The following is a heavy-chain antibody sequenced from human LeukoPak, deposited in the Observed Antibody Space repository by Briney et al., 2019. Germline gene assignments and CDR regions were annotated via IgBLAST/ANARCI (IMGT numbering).Heavy chain of an antibody. V-gene: IGHV1-2*02. Sequence: GASVKVSCKASGYTFTGYYMHWVRQAPGQGLEWMGWINPNSGGTNYAQKFQGRVTMTRDTSISTAYMELSRLRSDDTAVYYCARVGYSYGYVYYYYYMDVWGKGTTVTVSS. J-gene: IGHJ6*03. CDR2: INPNSGGT. CDR3: ARVGYSYGYVYYYYYMDV. CDR1: GYTFTGYY. D-gene: IGHD5-18*01.